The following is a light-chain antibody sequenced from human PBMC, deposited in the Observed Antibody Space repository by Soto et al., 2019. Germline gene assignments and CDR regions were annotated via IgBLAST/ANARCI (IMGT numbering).Light chain of an antibody. CDR2: EGS. Sequence: QSALTQPASVTGSPGQSITISCTGTSSDVGSYNLVSWYQQHPGKAPKLIIYEGSKRPPEVSNRFSGSNSGNTASLTISFLQSEDEADYYCCSYAGSSTYVFGTGTKVTVL. CDR1: SSDVGSYNL. V-gene: IGLV2-23*01. J-gene: IGLJ1*01. CDR3: CSYAGSSTYV.